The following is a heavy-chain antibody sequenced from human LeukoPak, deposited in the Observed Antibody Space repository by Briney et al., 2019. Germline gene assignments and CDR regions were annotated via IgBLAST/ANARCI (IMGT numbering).Heavy chain of an antibody. Sequence: SETLSLTCAVYGVSFSGYYWHWIRQPPGKGLKWIGEINYGGSHNYNPSLKSRVTRSLDTSKNKCSLTLNSVTATETAVYYCAKGRVSTYYYDSSGYSRGPHYFDYWGQGTLVTVSS. CDR2: INYGGSH. J-gene: IGHJ4*02. CDR3: AKGRVSTYYYDSSGYSRGPHYFDY. CDR1: GVSFSGYY. V-gene: IGHV4-34*01. D-gene: IGHD3-22*01.